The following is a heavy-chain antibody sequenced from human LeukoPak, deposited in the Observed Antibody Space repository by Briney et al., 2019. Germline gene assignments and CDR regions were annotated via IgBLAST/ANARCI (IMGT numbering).Heavy chain of an antibody. CDR3: ARHTRVTPVVRVYGFDV. J-gene: IGHJ6*02. Sequence: SETLSLTCTVSGGSITNSDYFWGWIRQAPGKGLEWIGSMHYGGSAHYNPSLESRVTMSVDTSRNQFSLKLTSVTAADSSVYYCARHTRVTPVVRVYGFDVWGQGTTVIVSS. V-gene: IGHV4-39*01. CDR1: GGSITNSDYF. D-gene: IGHD2-15*01. CDR2: MHYGGSA.